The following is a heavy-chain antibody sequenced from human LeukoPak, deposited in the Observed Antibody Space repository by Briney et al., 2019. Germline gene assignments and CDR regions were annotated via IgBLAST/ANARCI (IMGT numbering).Heavy chain of an antibody. D-gene: IGHD3/OR15-3a*01. J-gene: IGHJ4*02. CDR1: RYIFPRYG. CDR3: ARWAGSSEEGFDY. CDR2: ICAYHGNT. Sequence: SDQVSCQACRYIFPRYGIIWLRQAPGHRLEWMGWICAYHGNTNHPQQPHGRVTMTTDTSTSIAYMGLRSLRSADTGVCYCARWAGSSEEGFDYWGQGTLVTVSS. V-gene: IGHV1-18*01.